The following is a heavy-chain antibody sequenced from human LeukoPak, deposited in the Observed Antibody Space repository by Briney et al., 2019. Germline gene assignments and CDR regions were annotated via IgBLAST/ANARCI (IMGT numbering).Heavy chain of an antibody. V-gene: IGHV3-74*01. CDR2: INRGGSRT. Sequence: AGGSLRLSCAASGFTFSNHSMHWVRQAPGKGLMWVSRINRGGSRTDYADSAKGRFTISRDDAKNTLYLQLNSLRAEDTAVYFCARGGSDTAMAHDYWGLGTLVTVSS. CDR1: GFTFSNHS. J-gene: IGHJ4*02. D-gene: IGHD5-18*01. CDR3: ARGGSDTAMAHDY.